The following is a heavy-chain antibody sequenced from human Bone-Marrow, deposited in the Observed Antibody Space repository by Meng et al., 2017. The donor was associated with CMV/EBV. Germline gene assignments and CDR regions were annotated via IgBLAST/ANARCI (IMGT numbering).Heavy chain of an antibody. J-gene: IGHJ4*02. CDR1: GYTFTSYG. Sequence: ASVKVSCKASGYTFTSYGISWVRQAPGQGLEWMGWISAYNGNTNYAQKLQGRVTMTTDTSTSTAYMELRSLRSDDTAVYYCARDTGIYSSSATGYWGQGTRVTVSS. V-gene: IGHV1-18*01. CDR3: ARDTGIYSSSATGY. D-gene: IGHD6-13*01. CDR2: ISAYNGNT.